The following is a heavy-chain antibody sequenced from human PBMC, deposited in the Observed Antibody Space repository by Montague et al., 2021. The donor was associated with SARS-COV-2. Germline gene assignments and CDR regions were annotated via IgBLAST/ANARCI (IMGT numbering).Heavy chain of an antibody. CDR2: IYYSGST. CDR1: GDSISSYY. CDR3: ARAGSGSYSFYYYYGMDV. Sequence: SETRSLTCTVSGDSISSYYWSWIRQPPGKGLEWIGYIYYSGSTNYNPSLKSRVTISVDTSKNQFSLKLSSVTAADTAVYYCARAGSGSYSFYYYYGMDVWGQGTTVTVSS. V-gene: IGHV4-59*08. D-gene: IGHD3-10*01. J-gene: IGHJ6*02.